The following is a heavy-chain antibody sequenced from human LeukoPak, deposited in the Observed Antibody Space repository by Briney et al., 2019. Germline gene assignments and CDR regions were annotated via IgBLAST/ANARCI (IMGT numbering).Heavy chain of an antibody. CDR3: AKDLITLKVVFNDY. CDR2: ISGSGGST. CDR1: GFTFSSYA. V-gene: IGHV3-23*01. J-gene: IGHJ4*02. D-gene: IGHD3-22*01. Sequence: GGSLRLSCAASGFTFSSYAMFWVRQAPGKGLEWVSAISGSGGSTYYADSVKGRFTISRDNSKNTLYLQMNSLRAEDTAVYYCAKDLITLKVVFNDYGGRGPLVTVSS.